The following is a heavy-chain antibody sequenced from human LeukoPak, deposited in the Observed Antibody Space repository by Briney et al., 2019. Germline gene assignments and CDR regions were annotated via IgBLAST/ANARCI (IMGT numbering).Heavy chain of an antibody. CDR2: MSGRGDTS. Sequence: GGSLRLSCAASGFTFGTHAMTWVRQAPGKGLEWVSGMSGRGDTSYYADSVKGRFTISRDNSKNTLFLQMNSLKAEDTAVYYCAKLAGIRGWFVYYFDYWGQGTLVTVS. CDR1: GFTFGTHA. V-gene: IGHV3-23*01. J-gene: IGHJ4*02. CDR3: AKLAGIRGWFVYYFDY. D-gene: IGHD6-19*01.